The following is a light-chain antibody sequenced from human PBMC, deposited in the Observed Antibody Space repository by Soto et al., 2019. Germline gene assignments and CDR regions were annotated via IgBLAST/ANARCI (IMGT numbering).Light chain of an antibody. CDR3: QHYGRTSWT. CDR2: GAS. CDR1: QSVSTNF. V-gene: IGKV3-20*01. Sequence: EIVLTQSPGTLSLSPGEGATLSCRASQSVSTNFFAWYQQKPGQAPRLLIYGASTRATGIPDRFSGSGSGTDFTLTLSRLEPEDFALYYYQHYGRTSWTFGQGTKVEIK. J-gene: IGKJ1*01.